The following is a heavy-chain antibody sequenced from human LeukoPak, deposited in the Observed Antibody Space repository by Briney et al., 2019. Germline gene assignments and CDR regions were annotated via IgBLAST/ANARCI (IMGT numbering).Heavy chain of an antibody. CDR1: GGTFSSYA. Sequence: GASVKVSCKASGGTFSSYAISWVRQAPGQGLEWMGGIIPIFGTANYAQKFQGRVTITADESTSTAYMELSSLRSDDTAVYYCARDLYYGDEPGDWFDPWGQGTLVTVSS. J-gene: IGHJ5*02. CDR2: IIPIFGTA. V-gene: IGHV1-69*13. CDR3: ARDLYYGDEPGDWFDP. D-gene: IGHD4-17*01.